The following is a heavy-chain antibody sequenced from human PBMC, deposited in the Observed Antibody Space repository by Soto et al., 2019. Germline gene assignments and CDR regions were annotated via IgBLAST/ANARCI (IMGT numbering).Heavy chain of an antibody. V-gene: IGHV1-18*04. CDR1: CYSFTMYF. J-gene: IGHJ4*02. CDR3: ARDRGRLGDLFPHFDY. CDR2: ISAYNGNT. D-gene: IGHD2-21*01. Sequence: ASVNVSCKASCYSFTMYFIILLLQAPLQGLEWMGWISAYNGNTNYAQKLHGIVTMTTDTSTSTAYMELRSLRSDDTAVYYCARDRGRLGDLFPHFDYWGQGTLVTVSS.